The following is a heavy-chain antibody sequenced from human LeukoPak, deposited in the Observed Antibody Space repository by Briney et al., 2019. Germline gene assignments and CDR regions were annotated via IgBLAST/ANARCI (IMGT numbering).Heavy chain of an antibody. CDR1: GGSISSSSYY. CDR3: ARRAVHFDY. D-gene: IGHD2-8*01. CDR2: IYYSGST. J-gene: IGHJ4*02. V-gene: IGHV4-39*01. Sequence: PSETLSLTCTVSGGSISSSSYYWGWIRQPPGKGLEWIGSIYYSGSTYYNPSLKSRVTISVDTSKNQFSLKLSSVTAADTAVYYCARRAVHFDYRGQGTLVTVSS.